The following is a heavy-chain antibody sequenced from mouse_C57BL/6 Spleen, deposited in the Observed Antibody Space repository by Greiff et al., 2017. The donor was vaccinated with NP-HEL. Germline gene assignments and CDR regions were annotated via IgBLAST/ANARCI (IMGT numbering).Heavy chain of an antibody. V-gene: IGHV10-1*01. CDR2: IRSKSNNYAT. J-gene: IGHJ1*03. D-gene: IGHD1-1*01. CDR1: GFSFNTYA. CDR3: VRHDYYGSKGYFDV. Sequence: EVKVVESGGGLVQPKGSLKLSCAASGFSFNTYAMNWVRQAPGKGLEWVARIRSKSNNYATYYADSGKDRFTISRDDSESMLYLQMNNLKAEDTAMYYCVRHDYYGSKGYFDVWGTGTTVTVSS.